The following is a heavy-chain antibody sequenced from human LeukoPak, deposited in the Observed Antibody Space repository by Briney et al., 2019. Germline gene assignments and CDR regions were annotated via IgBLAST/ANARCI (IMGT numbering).Heavy chain of an antibody. V-gene: IGHV3-23*01. Sequence: GGSLRLSCVASGFQFSSFAMSWVRQAPGRGLQWVSAIRTVGDDPSYADSVRGRFTISRDASKNTLFLQMNSLRADDTAVYYCARKTDSSGSGDYWGQGTLVTVSS. CDR2: IRTVGDDP. J-gene: IGHJ4*02. CDR3: ARKTDSSGSGDY. CDR1: GFQFSSFA. D-gene: IGHD3-22*01.